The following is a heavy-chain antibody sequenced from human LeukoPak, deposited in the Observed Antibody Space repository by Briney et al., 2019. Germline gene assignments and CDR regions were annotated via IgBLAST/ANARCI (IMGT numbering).Heavy chain of an antibody. Sequence: GESLKISCKGSGYSFTSYWIGWVRQMPGKGLEWMGIIYPGDSDTRYSPSFQGQVTISADKSISTAYLQWSSLKASDTAMYYCASTDTVTSYYYGMDVWGQGTTVTVSS. D-gene: IGHD4-17*01. J-gene: IGHJ6*02. CDR1: GYSFTSYW. CDR2: IYPGDSDT. V-gene: IGHV5-51*01. CDR3: ASTDTVTSYYYGMDV.